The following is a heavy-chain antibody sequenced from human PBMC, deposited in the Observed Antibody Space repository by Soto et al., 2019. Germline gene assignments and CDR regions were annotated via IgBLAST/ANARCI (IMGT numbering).Heavy chain of an antibody. D-gene: IGHD6-13*01. CDR1: GGSISSGDYY. Sequence: SETLSLTCTVSGGSISSGDYYWSWIRQPPGKGLEWIGYIYYSGSTYYNPSLKSRVTISVDTSKNQFSLKLSSVTAADTAVYYCARDLGIAASDQTYYYYGMDVWGQGTTVTVSS. CDR2: IYYSGST. J-gene: IGHJ6*02. CDR3: ARDLGIAASDQTYYYYGMDV. V-gene: IGHV4-30-4*01.